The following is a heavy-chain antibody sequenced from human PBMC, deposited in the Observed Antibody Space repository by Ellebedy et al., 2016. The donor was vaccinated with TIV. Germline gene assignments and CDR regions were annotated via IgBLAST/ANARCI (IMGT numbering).Heavy chain of an antibody. V-gene: IGHV5-51*01. Sequence: GESLKISCQASGYSFTKNWIAWVRQLPGRGLEWMGIIDPHDSDRRYSPSFQGQVTISADKSTNTTYLHWTNLKASDTAMYYCARRASIDHAFDIWGQGTMVTVSS. CDR3: ARRASIDHAFDI. J-gene: IGHJ3*02. CDR2: IDPHDSDR. CDR1: GYSFTKNW.